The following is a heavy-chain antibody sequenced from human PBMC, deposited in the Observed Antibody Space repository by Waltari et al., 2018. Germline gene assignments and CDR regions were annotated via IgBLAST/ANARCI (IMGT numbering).Heavy chain of an antibody. CDR2: IYYSGST. D-gene: IGHD3-3*01. V-gene: IGHV4-59*01. Sequence: QVQLQESGPGLVKPSETLSLTCTVSGGSISSYYWSWIRQPPGKGLEWIGYIYYSGSTNSNPSLKSRVTISVDTSKNQFSLKLSSVTAADTAVYYCARGRFLEWLLYYFDYWGQGTLVTVSS. CDR1: GGSISSYY. CDR3: ARGRFLEWLLYYFDY. J-gene: IGHJ4*02.